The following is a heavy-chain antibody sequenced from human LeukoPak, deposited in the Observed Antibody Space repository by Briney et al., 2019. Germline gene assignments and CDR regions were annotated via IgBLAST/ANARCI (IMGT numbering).Heavy chain of an antibody. V-gene: IGHV3-9*01. CDR3: AKAVAVAGKGYWYFDL. CDR1: GFTFDDYD. CDR2: ISWNSGSI. D-gene: IGHD6-19*01. Sequence: GGSLRLSCAASGFTFDDYDMHWVRQAPGKGLEWVSGISWNSGSIGYADSVKGRFTISRDNAKNSLYLQMNSLRAEDTALYYCAKAVAVAGKGYWYFDLWAVAPWSLSPQ. J-gene: IGHJ2*01.